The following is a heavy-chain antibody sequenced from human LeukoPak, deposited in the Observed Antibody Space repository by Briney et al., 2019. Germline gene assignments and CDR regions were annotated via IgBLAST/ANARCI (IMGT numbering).Heavy chain of an antibody. CDR2: IYTSGST. CDR3: ARGRSYYSY. J-gene: IGHJ4*02. CDR1: GGSISSGSYY. D-gene: IGHD1-26*01. Sequence: PSQTLSLTCTVSGGSISSGSYYWSWIRQPAGKGLEWIGRIYTSGSTNYNPSLKSRVTISVDTSKNQFSLKLSSVTAADTAVYYCARGRSYYSYWGQGTLVTVSS. V-gene: IGHV4-61*02.